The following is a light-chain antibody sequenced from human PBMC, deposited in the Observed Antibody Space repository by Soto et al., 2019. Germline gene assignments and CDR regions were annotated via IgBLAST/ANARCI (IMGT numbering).Light chain of an antibody. CDR1: QTISSW. CDR3: QHYNSYSEA. V-gene: IGKV1-5*03. CDR2: KAS. J-gene: IGKJ1*01. Sequence: DIQMTQSPSSVSASVGDRVTITCRASQTISSWLSLYQQKPGKAPKLLIYKASTLKSGVPSRFSGSGSGTEFTLTISSLQPDDFATYYCQHYNSYSEAFGQGTKVDIK.